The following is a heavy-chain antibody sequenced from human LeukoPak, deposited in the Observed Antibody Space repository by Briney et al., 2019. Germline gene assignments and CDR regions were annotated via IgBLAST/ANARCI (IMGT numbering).Heavy chain of an antibody. J-gene: IGHJ4*02. V-gene: IGHV1-18*01. CDR3: AREGLYCSSTSCYFDY. D-gene: IGHD2-2*01. CDR1: GYTFTIYG. Sequence: ASVTVSFKASGYTFTIYGISWVRQAPGQGLEWMGWISAYNGNTNYAQKLQGRVTMTTDTSMSTAYMELRSLRSDDTAVYYCAREGLYCSSTSCYFDYWGQGTLVTVSS. CDR2: ISAYNGNT.